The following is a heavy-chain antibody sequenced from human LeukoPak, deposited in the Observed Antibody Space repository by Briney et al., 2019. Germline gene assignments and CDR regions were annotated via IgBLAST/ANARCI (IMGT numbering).Heavy chain of an antibody. J-gene: IGHJ4*02. CDR1: GFTFSSYE. D-gene: IGHD6-13*01. CDR2: ISSSGSST. V-gene: IGHV3-23*01. Sequence: GGSLRLSCAASGFTFSSYEMNWVRQAPGKGLEWVSVISSSGSSTYYAGSVKGRFTISRDYSKNTLYLQMNSLRAEDTAVYYCAKRYSSTSVALDYWGQGTLVTVSS. CDR3: AKRYSSTSVALDY.